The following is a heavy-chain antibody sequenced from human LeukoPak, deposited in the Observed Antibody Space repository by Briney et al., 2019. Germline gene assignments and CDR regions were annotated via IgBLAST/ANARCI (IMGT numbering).Heavy chain of an antibody. CDR3: AKQLGSTSEGY. V-gene: IGHV3-23*01. CDR1: GCTFSSYA. CDR2: ISGSGGST. D-gene: IGHD6-19*01. J-gene: IGHJ4*02. Sequence: GGSLRLSCAASGCTFSSYAMSWVRQAPGKGLEWVSAISGSGGSTYYADSVKGRFTISRDNSKNTLYLQMNSLRAEDTAVYYCAKQLGSTSEGYWGQGTLVTVSS.